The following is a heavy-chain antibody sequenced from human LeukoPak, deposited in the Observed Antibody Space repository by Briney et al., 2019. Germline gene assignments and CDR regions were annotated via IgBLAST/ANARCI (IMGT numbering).Heavy chain of an antibody. J-gene: IGHJ4*02. V-gene: IGHV7-4-1*02. CDR2: INTNTGNP. CDR1: GYTFTSYA. CDR3: ARDPTRINILTGYSAATGFDY. Sequence: ASVKVSCKASGYTFTSYAMNWVRQAPGQGLEWMGWINTNTGNPTYAQGFPGRFVFSLDTSVSTAYLQISSLKAEDTAVYYCARDPTRINILTGYSAATGFDYWGQGTLVTVSS. D-gene: IGHD3-9*01.